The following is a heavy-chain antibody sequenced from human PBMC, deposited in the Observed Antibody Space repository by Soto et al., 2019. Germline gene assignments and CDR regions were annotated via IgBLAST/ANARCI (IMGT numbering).Heavy chain of an antibody. CDR2: ISSSDSNI. J-gene: IGHJ4*02. D-gene: IGHD2-2*01. CDR3: ANGGSSCPFDY. Sequence: WGTLTLSCAASGVTFSSCEMNWIRQARGKGLEYVSYISSSDSNIYYAGPVNGRLTISRDNAKNKLYLQINGQRAEDTAAYYLANGGSSCPFDYWGQGTLVTVSS. CDR1: GVTFSSCE. V-gene: IGHV3-48*03.